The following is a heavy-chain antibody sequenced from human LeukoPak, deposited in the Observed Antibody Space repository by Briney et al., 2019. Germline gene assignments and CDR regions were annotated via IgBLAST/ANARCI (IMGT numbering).Heavy chain of an antibody. Sequence: ASVRVSCKASNYTFSDYDVTWVRQAPGQGLEWMGWVSKYTGNADYAPKFQGRVSMTTDTSTRTAYMELRSLRPDDTAVYFCAREDDRSFGAYDCWGQGTLVTVS. CDR1: NYTFSDYD. CDR3: AREDDRSFGAYDC. D-gene: IGHD4-17*01. V-gene: IGHV1-18*01. J-gene: IGHJ4*02. CDR2: VSKYTGNA.